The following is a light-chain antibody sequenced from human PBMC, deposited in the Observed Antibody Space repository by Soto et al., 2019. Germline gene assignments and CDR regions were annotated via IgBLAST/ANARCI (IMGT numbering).Light chain of an antibody. CDR3: CSYVGARSYV. CDR1: ISDVGSSNL. V-gene: IGLV2-23*01. Sequence: QSVLTQPASVSGSPGQSITISCAGSISDVGSSNLVSWYQQHPGKVPKLIIYEGNRRPSGVSSRFSGSNSGKTASLTISGLQAEDEADYYCCSYVGARSYVFVSGTKVTV. CDR2: EGN. J-gene: IGLJ1*01.